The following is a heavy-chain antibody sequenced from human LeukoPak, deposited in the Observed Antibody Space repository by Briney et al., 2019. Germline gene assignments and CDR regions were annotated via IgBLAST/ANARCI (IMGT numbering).Heavy chain of an antibody. CDR2: IKSKTDGGTT. V-gene: IGHV3-15*01. CDR1: GFTFSNAW. D-gene: IGHD1-26*01. J-gene: IGHJ4*02. Sequence: GGSLRLSCAASGFTFSNAWMSWVRQAPGKGLEWVGRIKSKTDGGTTDYAAPVKGRFTISRDDSKNTLYLRMNSLKTEDTAVYYCTTGGGRSADFDYWGQGTLVTVSS. CDR3: TTGGGRSADFDY.